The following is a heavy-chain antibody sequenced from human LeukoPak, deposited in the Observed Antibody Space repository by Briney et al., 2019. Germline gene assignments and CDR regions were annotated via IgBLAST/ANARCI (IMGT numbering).Heavy chain of an antibody. Sequence: GGSLRLSCAASGFTFSSYAMSWVRQAPGKGLEWVANIKQDGSEKYYVDSVKGRFTISRDNAKNSLYLQMNSLRAEDTAVYYCARAVDSNLDYWGQGTLVTVSS. CDR2: IKQDGSEK. V-gene: IGHV3-7*01. CDR1: GFTFSSYA. J-gene: IGHJ4*02. D-gene: IGHD4-11*01. CDR3: ARAVDSNLDY.